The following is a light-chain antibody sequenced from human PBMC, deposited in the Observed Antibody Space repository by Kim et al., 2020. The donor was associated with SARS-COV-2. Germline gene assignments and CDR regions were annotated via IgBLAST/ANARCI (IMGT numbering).Light chain of an antibody. CDR1: SSDVGGYND. Sequence: PGQSITISCTGTSSDVGGYNDVSWYQQHPGKAPKLMIYDVSKRPSGVSNRFSGSKSGNTASLTISRLQAEDEADYYCSSYTSSSRVFGGGTQLTVL. CDR3: SSYTSSSRV. V-gene: IGLV2-14*04. CDR2: DVS. J-gene: IGLJ3*02.